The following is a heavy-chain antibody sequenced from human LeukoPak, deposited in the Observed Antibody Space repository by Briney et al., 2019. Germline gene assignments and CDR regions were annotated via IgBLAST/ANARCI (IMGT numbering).Heavy chain of an antibody. CDR1: GFTFDDYA. CDR3: AKDYGIQLWSDSPTGYFDY. CDR2: ISWNSGSI. D-gene: IGHD5-18*01. V-gene: IGHV3-9*01. Sequence: GGSLRLSCAASGFTFDDYAMHWVRQAPGKGLEWVSGISWNSGSIGYADSVKGRFTISRDNAKNSLYLQMNSLRAEDTALYYCAKDYGIQLWSDSPTGYFDYWGQGTLVTVSS. J-gene: IGHJ4*02.